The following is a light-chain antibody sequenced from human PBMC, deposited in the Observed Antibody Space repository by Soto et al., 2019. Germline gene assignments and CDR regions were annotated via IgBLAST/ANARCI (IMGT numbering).Light chain of an antibody. CDR2: GAF. CDR3: QQRNIWPPVT. V-gene: IGKV3-11*01. CDR1: QSVSSK. Sequence: EIVMTQSPATLSVSPGEGATLSCRASQSVSSKLAWYQQKPGQAPRLLIYGAFNRATGIPARFSGSGSGTDFTLTISSLEPEDFAVYYCQQRNIWPPVTFGQGTRLEIK. J-gene: IGKJ5*01.